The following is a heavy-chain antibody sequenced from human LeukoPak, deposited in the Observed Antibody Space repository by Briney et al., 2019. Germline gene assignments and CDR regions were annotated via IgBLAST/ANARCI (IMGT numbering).Heavy chain of an antibody. V-gene: IGHV4-4*07. CDR1: AGSISNYY. CDR2: IYTSGST. CDR3: AREYCSSSSCFHYSYYYFMDV. Sequence: PSETLSLTCTVSAGSISNYYWSWIRQPAGKGLEWIGRIYTSGSTHYNPSLESRVTMSVDTSTTQFSLKLTSVTAADTAVYYCAREYCSSSSCFHYSYYYFMDVWGKGTKVTVSS. J-gene: IGHJ6*04. D-gene: IGHD2-2*01.